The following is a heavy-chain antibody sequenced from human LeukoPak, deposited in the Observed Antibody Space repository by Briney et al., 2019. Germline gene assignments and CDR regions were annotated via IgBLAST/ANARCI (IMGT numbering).Heavy chain of an antibody. Sequence: PGRSLRLSCEASAFSINNYGMHWVRQAQGKGLEWISYIGSAIYYADSVKGRFTISRDNAKNSLYLQMNSLRAEDTAVYYCARDHAYAFDIWGQGTLVTVSS. CDR1: AFSINNYG. V-gene: IGHV3-48*01. CDR2: IGSAI. CDR3: ARDHAYAFDI. J-gene: IGHJ3*02. D-gene: IGHD2-2*01.